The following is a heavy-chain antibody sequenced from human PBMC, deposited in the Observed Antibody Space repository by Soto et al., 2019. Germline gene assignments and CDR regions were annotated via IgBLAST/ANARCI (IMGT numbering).Heavy chain of an antibody. V-gene: IGHV3-21*01. J-gene: IGHJ5*02. CDR3: ARDLVVVAAKDWFDP. D-gene: IGHD2-15*01. CDR1: GFTFSSYS. Sequence: EVQLVESGGGLVKPGGSLRLSCAASGFTFSSYSMNWVRQAPGKGLEWVSSISSSSSYIYYADSVKGRFTISRDNAKNSLYLQMNSLRAEDTAVYYCARDLVVVAAKDWFDPWGQGTLVTVSS. CDR2: ISSSSSYI.